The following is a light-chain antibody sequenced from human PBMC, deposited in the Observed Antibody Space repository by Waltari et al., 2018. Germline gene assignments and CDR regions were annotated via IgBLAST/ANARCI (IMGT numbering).Light chain of an antibody. CDR1: QSISSW. CDR3: QQYNSYSLST. J-gene: IGKJ3*01. CDR2: KAS. V-gene: IGKV1-5*03. Sequence: DIQMTQSPSTLYASVGTRVTIPSLASQSISSWLAWYQQKPGKAPKLLIYKASSLESGVPSRFSGSGSGTEFTLTISSLQPDDFATYYCQQYNSYSLSTFGPGTKVDIK.